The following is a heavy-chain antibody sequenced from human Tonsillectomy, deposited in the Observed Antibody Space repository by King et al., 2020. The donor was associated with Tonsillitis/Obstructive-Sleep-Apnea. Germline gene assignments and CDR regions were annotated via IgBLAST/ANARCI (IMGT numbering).Heavy chain of an antibody. V-gene: IGHV4-39*01. J-gene: IGHJ4*02. D-gene: IGHD5-18*01. Sequence: LQLQESGPGLVKPSETLSLTCSVSGDLITSSNFYWSWIRQPSGKGLEWIGSIFYSGNTFYNPSLKTRVSMSVDTSKNQFSLNLSSVTAADTAVYYCARHRDTALGPFNYWGQGTPVTVSS. CDR3: ARHRDTALGPFNY. CDR2: IFYSGNT. CDR1: GDLITSSNFY.